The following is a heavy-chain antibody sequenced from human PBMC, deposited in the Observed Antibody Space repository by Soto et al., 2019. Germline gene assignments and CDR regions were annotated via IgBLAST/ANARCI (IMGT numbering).Heavy chain of an antibody. V-gene: IGHV1-18*01. J-gene: IGHJ4*02. CDR2: LSAYNGNT. CDR1: GYTFTSYG. Sequence: ASVKVSCKASGYTFTSYGISWVRTAPVQGLEWVGWLSAYNGNTNYAQKLQGRVTMTTDTYTSTAYMELRSMRSDDTAVYYCAREEEYSSGWYDYLGQGTLVTVSS. CDR3: AREEEYSSGWYDY. D-gene: IGHD6-19*01.